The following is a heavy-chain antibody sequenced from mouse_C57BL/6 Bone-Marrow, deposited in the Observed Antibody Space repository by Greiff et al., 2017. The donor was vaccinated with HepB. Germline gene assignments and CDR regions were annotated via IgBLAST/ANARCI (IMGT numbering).Heavy chain of an antibody. CDR2: INPYNGGT. V-gene: IGHV1-19*01. Sequence: VHVKQSGPVLVKPGASVKMSCKASGYTFTDYYMNWVKQSHGKSLEWIGVINPYNGGTSYNQKFKGKATLTVDKSSSTAYMELNSLTSEDSAVYYCARKENGYPSYAMDYWGQGTSVTVSS. CDR3: ARKENGYPSYAMDY. J-gene: IGHJ4*01. D-gene: IGHD2-2*01. CDR1: GYTFTDYY.